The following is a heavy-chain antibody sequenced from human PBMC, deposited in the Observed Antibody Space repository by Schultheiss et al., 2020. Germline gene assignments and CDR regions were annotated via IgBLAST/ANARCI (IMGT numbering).Heavy chain of an antibody. Sequence: SETLSLTCTVSGGSISSGDYYWSWIRQPPGKGLEWIGYIYYSGSTYYNPSLKSRVTISVDTSKNQFSLKLSSVTAADTAVYYCARALRNDFWIDYWGQGTLVTVSS. CDR1: GGSISSGDYY. J-gene: IGHJ4*02. D-gene: IGHD3-3*01. CDR2: IYYSGST. CDR3: ARALRNDFWIDY. V-gene: IGHV4-30-4*02.